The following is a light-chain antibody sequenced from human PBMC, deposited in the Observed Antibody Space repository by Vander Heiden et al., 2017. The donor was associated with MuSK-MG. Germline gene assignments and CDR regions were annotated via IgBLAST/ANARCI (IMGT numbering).Light chain of an antibody. CDR2: DAS. V-gene: IGKV3-11*01. Sequence: EIVLTQSPATLSLSPGEGATLSCRASQNISSYLAWYQQKPGQAPRLLIYDASNRATGIAARFSGSGYGTDFTLTISSREPEDFAVYYCQQRSNWPPITFGRGTKVEIK. CDR1: QNISSY. CDR3: QQRSNWPPIT. J-gene: IGKJ1*01.